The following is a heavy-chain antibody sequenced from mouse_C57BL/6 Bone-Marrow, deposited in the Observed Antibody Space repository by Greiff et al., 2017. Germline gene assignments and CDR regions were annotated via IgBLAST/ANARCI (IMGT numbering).Heavy chain of an antibody. CDR2: IYPRDGST. J-gene: IGHJ4*01. V-gene: IGHV1-85*01. CDR1: GYTFTSYD. CDR3: ARRGMVTTKGYYARDY. D-gene: IGHD2-2*01. Sequence: VQGVESGPELVKPGASVKLSCKASGYTFTSYDINWVKQRPGQGLEWIGWIYPRDGSTKYNEKFTGKATLTVDTSSSTAYMELHSLTSEDSAVYFCARRGMVTTKGYYARDYWGQGTSVTVSS.